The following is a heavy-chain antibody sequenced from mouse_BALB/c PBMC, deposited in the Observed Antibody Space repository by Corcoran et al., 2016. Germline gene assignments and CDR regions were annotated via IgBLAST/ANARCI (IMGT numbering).Heavy chain of an antibody. Sequence: EVQLQQSGPELVKPVASVKMSCKASGYTFTSYVMHWVKQKPGHGLVWIGYINPSNDGTKYNETFKGKATLTSDKSSSTAYMELSSLTSEDSAVYYCATYYRYDYAMDYWGQGTSVTVSS. CDR1: GYTFTSYV. J-gene: IGHJ4*01. CDR3: ATYYRYDYAMDY. D-gene: IGHD2-14*01. CDR2: INPSNDGT. V-gene: IGHV1S136*01.